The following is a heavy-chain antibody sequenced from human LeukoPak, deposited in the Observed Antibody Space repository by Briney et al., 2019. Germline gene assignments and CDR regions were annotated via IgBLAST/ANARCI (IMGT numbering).Heavy chain of an antibody. CDR1: GFTFSSYG. V-gene: IGHV3-30*02. Sequence: GGSLRLSCAASGFTFSSYGMHWVRQAPGKGLEWVAFVRYDGSNKYYADSVKGRFTISRDNSKNTLYLQMNSLRAEDTAVYYCAKDSRIAAAGTIGHSYYFDYWGQGTLVTVSS. CDR3: AKDSRIAAAGTIGHSYYFDY. J-gene: IGHJ4*02. D-gene: IGHD6-13*01. CDR2: VRYDGSNK.